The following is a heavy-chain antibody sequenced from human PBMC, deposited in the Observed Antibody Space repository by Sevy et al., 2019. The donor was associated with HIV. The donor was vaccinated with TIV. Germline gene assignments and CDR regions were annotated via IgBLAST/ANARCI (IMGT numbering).Heavy chain of an antibody. Sequence: GGSLRLSCAASGFTFSRYSMSWVRQSPGKGLEWVSVISDSGGNTIYADSVKGRFTVSSDNSRNTLYLQMNSLGAEDTAIYYCAIGLGYCSGGSCQHWGEGTLVTVSS. CDR3: AIGLGYCSGGSCQH. J-gene: IGHJ4*02. CDR1: GFTFSRYS. V-gene: IGHV3-23*01. D-gene: IGHD2-15*01. CDR2: ISDSGGNT.